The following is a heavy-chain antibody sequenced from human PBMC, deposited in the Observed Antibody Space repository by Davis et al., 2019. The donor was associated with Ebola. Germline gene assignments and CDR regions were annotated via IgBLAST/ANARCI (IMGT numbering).Heavy chain of an antibody. J-gene: IGHJ4*02. CDR3: ARGLLWFGELPSYYFDY. D-gene: IGHD3-10*01. CDR1: GGTFSSYA. CDR2: ISAYNGNT. V-gene: IGHV1-18*01. Sequence: ASVKVSCKASGGTFSSYAISWVRQAPGQGLEWMGWISAYNGNTNYAQKLQGRVTMTTDTSTSTAYMELRSLRSDDTAVYYCARGLLWFGELPSYYFDYWGQGTLVTVSS.